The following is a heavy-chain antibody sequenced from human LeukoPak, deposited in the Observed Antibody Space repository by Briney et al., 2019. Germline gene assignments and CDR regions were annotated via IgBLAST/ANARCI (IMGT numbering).Heavy chain of an antibody. CDR3: ARASPGFVEARLRY. D-gene: IGHD2-15*01. CDR2: IKEDGSEK. V-gene: IGHV3-7*01. CDR1: GFTLSSYW. J-gene: IGHJ1*01. Sequence: PGGSLRLSWAAAGFTLSSYWMSWVRQAPGKGREWVANIKEDGSEKHYVDSVKGRFTISRDNAKNSLYLQMNRLRAEDTAVYYWARASPGFVEARLRYWHQGPLLTVPS.